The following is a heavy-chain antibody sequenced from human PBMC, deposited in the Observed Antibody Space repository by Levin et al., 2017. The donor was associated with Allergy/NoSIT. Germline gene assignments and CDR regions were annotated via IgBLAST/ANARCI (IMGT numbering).Heavy chain of an antibody. Sequence: GGSLRLACAASGFAFSSYWMNWVRQAPGKGLEWVANIKQDGSEKYYVDSVKGRFTISRDNAKTSLYLQMNSLRAEDTAVYYCATSRTFDYWGQGTQVTVSS. J-gene: IGHJ4*02. CDR3: ATSRTFDY. CDR2: IKQDGSEK. CDR1: GFAFSSYW. V-gene: IGHV3-7*01.